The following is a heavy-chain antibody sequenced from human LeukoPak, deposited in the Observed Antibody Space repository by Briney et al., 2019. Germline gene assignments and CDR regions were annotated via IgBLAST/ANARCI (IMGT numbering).Heavy chain of an antibody. V-gene: IGHV4-59*01. CDR3: ARGDGYCSSISCLNWFDP. Sequence: PSETLSLTCTVSGGSISSYYWSWIRQPPGKGLERLGYIYYSGSTNYNPSLKSRVTISVDTSKNQFSLKLSSVTAADTAVYYCARGDGYCSSISCLNWFDPWGQGTLVTVSS. D-gene: IGHD2-2*03. J-gene: IGHJ5*02. CDR1: GGSISSYY. CDR2: IYYSGST.